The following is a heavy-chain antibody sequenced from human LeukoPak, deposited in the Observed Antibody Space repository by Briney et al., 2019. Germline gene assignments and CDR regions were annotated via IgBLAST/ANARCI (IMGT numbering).Heavy chain of an antibody. V-gene: IGHV3-74*01. J-gene: IGHJ4*02. CDR3: AREGPQGQWLINFDY. Sequence: PGGSLRLSCAASGFTFSSYWMHWVRQAPGKGLVWVSRINSDGSSTSYADSVKGRFTISRDNAKNTLYLQMNSLRAEDTAVYYCAREGPQGQWLINFDYWGQGTLVTVSS. CDR2: INSDGSST. D-gene: IGHD6-19*01. CDR1: GFTFSSYW.